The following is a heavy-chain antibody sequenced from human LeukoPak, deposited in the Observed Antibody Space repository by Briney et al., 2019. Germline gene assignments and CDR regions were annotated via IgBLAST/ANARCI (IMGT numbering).Heavy chain of an antibody. CDR2: IYYSGST. CDR3: ARAERGIEYGDYYWFDP. D-gene: IGHD4-17*01. J-gene: IGHJ5*02. V-gene: IGHV4-31*03. Sequence: SETLSLTCTVSGGSISAYYWSWIRQHPGKGLEWIGYIYYSGSTYYNPSLKSRVAISVDTSKNQFSLKLSSVTAADTAVYYCARAERGIEYGDYYWFDPWGQGNLVTVSS. CDR1: GGSISAYY.